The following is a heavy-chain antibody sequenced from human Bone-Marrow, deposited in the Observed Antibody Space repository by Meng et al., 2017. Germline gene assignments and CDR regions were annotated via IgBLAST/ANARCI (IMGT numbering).Heavy chain of an antibody. V-gene: IGHV4-34*02. Sequence: QVALPQWGPGLFEPSETLSLACFVSGGSFSDYYWSWIRQPPGKGLEWIGEINHSGSTNYNPSLEGRATISVDTSQNNLSLRLSSVTAADSAVYYCARGPTTMAHDFDYWGQGTLVTVSS. J-gene: IGHJ4*02. CDR3: ARGPTTMAHDFDY. CDR1: GGSFSDYY. CDR2: INHSGST. D-gene: IGHD4-11*01.